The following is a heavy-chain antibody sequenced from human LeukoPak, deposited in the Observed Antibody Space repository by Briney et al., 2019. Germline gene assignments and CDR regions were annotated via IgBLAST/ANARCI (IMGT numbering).Heavy chain of an antibody. CDR1: GGSTSSHD. CDR2: IYISGSP. J-gene: IGHJ2*01. CDR3: ARVSSSWYQDWYFDR. D-gene: IGHD6-13*01. Sequence: SETLSLTCTVSGGSTSSHDWTWIRQPAGKGLEWIGRIYISGSPNYNPSLKSRVTMSVDTSKYQFSLKLTSVTAADTAVYCARVSSSWYQDWYFDRWGRGTLVTVSS. V-gene: IGHV4-4*07.